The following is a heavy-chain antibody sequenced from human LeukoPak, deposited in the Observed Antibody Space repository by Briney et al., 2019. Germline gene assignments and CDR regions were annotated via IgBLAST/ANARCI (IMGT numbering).Heavy chain of an antibody. CDR1: GFSFNNYA. D-gene: IGHD2-2*01. J-gene: IGHJ4*02. CDR2: ISYDGSNK. CDR3: ARADGAYQLLSGGLGY. Sequence: GRSLRLSCAASGFSFNNYAMHWVRQAPGKGREWVALISYDGSNKYYADSVKGRFTISRDNSKVTLYLQLNSLRAEDTAIYYCARADGAYQLLSGGLGYWGQGTLVTVSS. V-gene: IGHV3-30-3*01.